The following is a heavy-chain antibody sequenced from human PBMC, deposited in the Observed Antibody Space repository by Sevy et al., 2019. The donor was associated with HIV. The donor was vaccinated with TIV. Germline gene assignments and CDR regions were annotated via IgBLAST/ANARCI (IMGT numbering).Heavy chain of an antibody. Sequence: TLSLTCAVSGGSISSGGYSWSWIRQPPGKGLEWIGYIYHSGSTYYNPSLKSRVTISVDRSKNQFSLKLSSVTAADTAVYYCTRSLMTTVTFDYWGQGTLVTVSS. CDR2: IYHSGST. J-gene: IGHJ4*02. CDR1: GGSISSGGYS. CDR3: TRSLMTTVTFDY. D-gene: IGHD4-17*01. V-gene: IGHV4-30-2*01.